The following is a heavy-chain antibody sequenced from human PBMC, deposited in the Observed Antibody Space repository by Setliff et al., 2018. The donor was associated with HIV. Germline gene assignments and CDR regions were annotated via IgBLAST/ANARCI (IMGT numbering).Heavy chain of an antibody. Sequence: SETLSLTCTVSGGSISTYYWSWIRQPAGKGLEWIGRVSTSGSTKYNPSLKSRVTMSLDTSKNEFSLKLSSVTAADTAVYYCARGQYCGGGGCYSPSYNWFDPWGQGTLVTVSS. CDR3: ARGQYCGGGGCYSPSYNWFDP. CDR1: GGSISTYY. V-gene: IGHV4-4*07. CDR2: VSTSGST. J-gene: IGHJ5*02. D-gene: IGHD2-15*01.